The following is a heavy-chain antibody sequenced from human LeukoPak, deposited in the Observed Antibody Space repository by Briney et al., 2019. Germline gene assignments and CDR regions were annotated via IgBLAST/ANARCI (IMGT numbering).Heavy chain of an antibody. V-gene: IGHV1-18*01. Sequence: GASVKVSCKASGYTFTSYGISWVRQAPGQGLEWMGWISAYNGNTNYAQKLQGRVTMTTDTSTSTAYMELRSLRSDDTAVYYCARDGGGVPITFGGVVFFDYWGQGTLVTVSS. CDR1: GYTFTSYG. CDR2: ISAYNGNT. CDR3: ARDGGGVPITFGGVVFFDY. D-gene: IGHD3-16*01. J-gene: IGHJ4*02.